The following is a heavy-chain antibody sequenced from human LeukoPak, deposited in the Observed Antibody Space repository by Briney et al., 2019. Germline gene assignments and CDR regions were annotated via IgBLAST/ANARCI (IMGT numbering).Heavy chain of an antibody. J-gene: IGHJ4*02. Sequence: GGSLRLSCAASGFTFDDYGMSWVRQAPGKGLEWVSGINWNGGSTGYADSVKGRFTISRDNAKNSLYLQMNSLRAEDTALYYCAGDQLLDSSGSFDYWGQGTLVTVSS. CDR2: INWNGGST. V-gene: IGHV3-20*04. CDR3: AGDQLLDSSGSFDY. D-gene: IGHD3-22*01. CDR1: GFTFDDYG.